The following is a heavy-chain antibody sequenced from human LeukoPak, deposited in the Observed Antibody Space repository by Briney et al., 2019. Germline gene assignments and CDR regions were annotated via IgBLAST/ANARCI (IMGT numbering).Heavy chain of an antibody. V-gene: IGHV3-48*03. CDR2: ISSSGSTI. D-gene: IGHD3-10*01. J-gene: IGHJ4*02. CDR3: AREPLRGEPLDY. Sequence: GGSLRLSCAASGFTFSSYEMNWVRQAPGQGLEWVSYISSSGSTIYYADSVKGRFTISRDNAKNSLYLQMNSLRAEDTAVYYCAREPLRGEPLDYWGQGTLVTVSS. CDR1: GFTFSSYE.